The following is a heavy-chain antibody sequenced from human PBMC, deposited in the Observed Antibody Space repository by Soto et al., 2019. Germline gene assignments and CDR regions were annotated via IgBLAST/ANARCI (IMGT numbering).Heavy chain of an antibody. Sequence: GASVKVSCKASGYTFTGFYLHWVRQAPGQGLEWMGWINPKSGDTNYAQKFQDWVSMTRDTSISTAYLEVSRLRSDDTAVYYCARGRIAAAARWFYFDFWGQGTLVTVSS. D-gene: IGHD6-13*01. J-gene: IGHJ4*02. CDR2: INPKSGDT. CDR3: ARGRIAAAARWFYFDF. CDR1: GYTFTGFY. V-gene: IGHV1-2*04.